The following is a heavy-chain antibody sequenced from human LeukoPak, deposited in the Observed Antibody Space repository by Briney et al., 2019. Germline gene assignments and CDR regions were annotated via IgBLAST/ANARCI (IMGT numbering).Heavy chain of an antibody. CDR1: GGSFSGYY. CDR2: INHSGST. CDR3: ARGRIAARYFDY. V-gene: IGHV4-34*01. D-gene: IGHD6-6*01. Sequence: SETLSLTCAVYGGSFSGYYWSWIRQPPGKGLEWIGEINHSGSTTYNPSLKSRVTISVDTSKNQFSLKLSSVTAADTAVYYCARGRIAARYFDYWGQGTLVTVSS. J-gene: IGHJ4*02.